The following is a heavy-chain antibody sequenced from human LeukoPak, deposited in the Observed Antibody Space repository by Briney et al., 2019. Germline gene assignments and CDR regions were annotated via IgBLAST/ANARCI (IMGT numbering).Heavy chain of an antibody. V-gene: IGHV3-23*01. CDR2: ISGSGGSTHYA. CDR3: ARALYYDILTNYQTHTYYFDY. J-gene: IGHJ4*02. Sequence: PGGSLRLSCAASGFTFSSYAMSWVRQAPGKGLEWVSDISGSGGSTHYAHYADSVNGRFTISRDNSKNSLYLQMNSLRAEDTAVYYCARALYYDILTNYQTHTYYFDYWGQGTLLTVSS. D-gene: IGHD3-9*01. CDR1: GFTFSSYA.